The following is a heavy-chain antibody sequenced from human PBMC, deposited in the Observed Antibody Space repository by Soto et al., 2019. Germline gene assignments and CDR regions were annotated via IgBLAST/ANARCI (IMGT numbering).Heavy chain of an antibody. Sequence: GGSLRLSCAASGFTFTSYAFTWVRQAPGKGLEWVSAISGTGGSTFYSDSVMGRFTISRDNSKNTLYLQMNSLRSEETAVYYCARDFSGGNTGLPEYFQHWGQGTLVTVSS. CDR2: ISGTGGST. V-gene: IGHV3-23*01. CDR3: ARDFSGGNTGLPEYFQH. J-gene: IGHJ1*01. D-gene: IGHD2-15*01. CDR1: GFTFTSYA.